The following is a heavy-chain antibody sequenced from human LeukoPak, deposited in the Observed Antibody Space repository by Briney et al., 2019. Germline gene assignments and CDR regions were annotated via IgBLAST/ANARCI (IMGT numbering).Heavy chain of an antibody. D-gene: IGHD3-22*01. CDR1: GGFISGSHYY. V-gene: IGHV4-39*01. J-gene: IGHJ4*02. CDR3: ARGYDY. Sequence: PSETLSLTCTVSGGFISGSHYYWAWIRQPSGKGLEWIGMINYSGNRYYNPSLWSRATISVDTSTNQFSLNLNSVTAADTAVYYCARGYDYWGQGTLVAVSS. CDR2: INYSGNR.